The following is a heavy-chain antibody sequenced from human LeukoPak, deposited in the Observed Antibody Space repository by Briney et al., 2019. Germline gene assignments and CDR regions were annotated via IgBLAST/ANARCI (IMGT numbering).Heavy chain of an antibody. CDR3: AKDIVVVVAATQPSYYYYGMDV. CDR2: ISYDGTNK. V-gene: IGHV3-30-3*01. D-gene: IGHD2-15*01. CDR1: GFTFNNYA. J-gene: IGHJ6*02. Sequence: PGGSLRLSCAASGFTFNNYAMHWVRQAPGKGLEWVAVISYDGTNKYYADSVKGRLTISRDNSENTLYLQMNSLRAEDTALYYCAKDIVVVVAATQPSYYYYGMDVWGQGTTVTVSS.